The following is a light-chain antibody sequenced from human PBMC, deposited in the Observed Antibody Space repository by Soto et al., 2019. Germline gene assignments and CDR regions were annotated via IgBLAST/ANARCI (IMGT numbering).Light chain of an antibody. CDR2: GAS. J-gene: IGKJ1*01. V-gene: IGKV3-20*01. CDR3: QQYGSSPPWT. CDR1: QSVSSSY. Sequence: EIVLTQSPGTLSLSPGERATLSCRASQSVSSSYLAWYQQKPGQAPRLLIYGASSRATGIPDRFSGSGSGTDFALPISRLEPEDFAVYYGQQYGSSPPWTFGQGAKVEIK.